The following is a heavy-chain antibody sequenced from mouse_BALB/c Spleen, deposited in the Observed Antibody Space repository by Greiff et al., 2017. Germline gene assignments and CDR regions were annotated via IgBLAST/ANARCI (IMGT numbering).Heavy chain of an antibody. Sequence: EVKVVESGGGLVKPGGSLKLSCAASGFTFSDYYMYWVRPTPEKRLEWVATISDGGSYTYYPDSVKGRFTISRDNAKNNLYLQMSSLKSEDTAMYYCARDLPHYYGYAMDYWGQGTSVTVSS. V-gene: IGHV5-4*02. CDR2: ISDGGSYT. CDR3: ARDLPHYYGYAMDY. CDR1: GFTFSDYY. J-gene: IGHJ4*01. D-gene: IGHD1-2*01.